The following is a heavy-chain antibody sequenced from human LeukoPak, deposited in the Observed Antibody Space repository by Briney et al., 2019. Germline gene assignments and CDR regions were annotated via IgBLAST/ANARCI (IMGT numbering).Heavy chain of an antibody. D-gene: IGHD6-13*01. CDR1: GGSISTYY. CDR2: IYYSGAT. CDR3: ARGVYIAAAQYGF. Sequence: SETLSLTCTVSGGSISTYYWNWIRQPPGKGLEWIGYIYYSGATNYNPSLKSRVTISVDTSKNQFSLKLSSVTAADSAVYYCARGVYIAAAQYGFWGQGTLVTVSS. V-gene: IGHV4-59*01. J-gene: IGHJ4*02.